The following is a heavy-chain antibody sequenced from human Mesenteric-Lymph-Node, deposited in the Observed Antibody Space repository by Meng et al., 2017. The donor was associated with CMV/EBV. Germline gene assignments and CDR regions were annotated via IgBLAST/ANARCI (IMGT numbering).Heavy chain of an antibody. J-gene: IGHJ6*02. V-gene: IGHV3-30-3*01. CDR3: AIADYDSSRPNRGETYYYYYGMDV. CDR1: GFTFSSYA. Sequence: GESLKITCADSGFTFSSYAMHWVRQAPGKGLEWVAVISYDGSNKYYADSLKGRFTISRDNSKNTLSLQMNSLRAEVTAVYYCAIADYDSSRPNRGETYYYYYGMDVWGHGTTVTVSS. CDR2: ISYDGSNK. D-gene: IGHD3-22*01.